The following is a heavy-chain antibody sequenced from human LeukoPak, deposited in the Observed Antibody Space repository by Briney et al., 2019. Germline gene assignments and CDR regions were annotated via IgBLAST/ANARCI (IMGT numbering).Heavy chain of an antibody. J-gene: IGHJ5*02. CDR1: GGSFSGYY. CDR3: ARDFYTRPDYDFWSGYSGFDP. V-gene: IGHV4-30-4*08. D-gene: IGHD3-3*01. CDR2: IYYSGST. Sequence: KPSETLSLTCAVYGGSFSGYYRSWIRQPPGKGLEWIGYIYYSGSTYYNPSLKSRVTISVDTSKDQFSLKLSSVTAADTAVYYCARDFYTRPDYDFWSGYSGFDPWGQGTLVTVSS.